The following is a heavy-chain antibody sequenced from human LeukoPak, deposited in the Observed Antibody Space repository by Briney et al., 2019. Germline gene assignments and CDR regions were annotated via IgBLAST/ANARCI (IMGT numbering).Heavy chain of an antibody. J-gene: IGHJ4*02. CDR3: ARDFSTWYSIDY. CDR1: GFTLRSYA. Sequence: GGSLRLSCAVSGFTLRSYAIHWVRQAPGKGLQWVAFISYDAAVKYYADSVRGRFTVSRDNSKNTLSLQMNSLRPEDTAVYYCARDFSTWYSIDYWGRGTRVTVSS. CDR2: ISYDAAVK. V-gene: IGHV3-30-3*01. D-gene: IGHD2-15*01.